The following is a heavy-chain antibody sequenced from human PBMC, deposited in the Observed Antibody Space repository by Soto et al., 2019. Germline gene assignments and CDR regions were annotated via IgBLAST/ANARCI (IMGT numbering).Heavy chain of an antibody. V-gene: IGHV3-9*01. Sequence: GGSLRLSCAASGFTFDDYAMHWVRQAPGKGLEWVSGISWNSGSIGYADSVKGRFTISRDNAKNSLYLQMNSLRAEDTALYYCAKDMGLNLWRIKGPFDAFDIWGQGTMVTVSS. D-gene: IGHD2-15*01. J-gene: IGHJ3*02. CDR3: AKDMGLNLWRIKGPFDAFDI. CDR2: ISWNSGSI. CDR1: GFTFDDYA.